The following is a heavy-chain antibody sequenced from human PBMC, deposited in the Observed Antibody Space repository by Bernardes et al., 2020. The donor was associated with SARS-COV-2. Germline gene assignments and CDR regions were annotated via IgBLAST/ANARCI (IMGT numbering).Heavy chain of an antibody. CDR1: GFTFSTYV. D-gene: IGHD6-13*01. Sequence: GGSLRLSCAASGFTFSTYVMHWVRQAPGKGLEWVAVISYDGSNKYYADSVKGRFTISRDISKNMVYLQMNSLRAEDTAVYYCAREYRIAAAGGLFDYWGQGTLVTVSS. CDR3: AREYRIAAAGGLFDY. J-gene: IGHJ4*02. CDR2: ISYDGSNK. V-gene: IGHV3-30-3*01.